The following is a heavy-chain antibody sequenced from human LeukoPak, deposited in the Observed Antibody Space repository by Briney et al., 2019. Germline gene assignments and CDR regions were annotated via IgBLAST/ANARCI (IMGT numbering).Heavy chain of an antibody. CDR3: AKEGQTVAGNGYFDY. CDR2: INWNGGST. J-gene: IGHJ4*01. CDR1: GFTFSTYE. Sequence: GGSLRLSCAASGFTFSTYEMNWVRQAPGKGLEWVSGINWNGGSTGYADSVKGRFTISRDNAKNSLYLQMNSLRAEDTAVYYCAKEGQTVAGNGYFDYWGQGTLVTVSS. V-gene: IGHV3-20*04. D-gene: IGHD6-19*01.